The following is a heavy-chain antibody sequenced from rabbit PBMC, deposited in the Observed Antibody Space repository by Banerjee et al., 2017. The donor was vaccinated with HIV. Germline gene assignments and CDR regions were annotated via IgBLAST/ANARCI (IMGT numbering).Heavy chain of an antibody. V-gene: IGHV1S40*01. D-gene: IGHD8-1*01. Sequence: WVRQAPGKGLELIACIYTSSGRTYYASWAKGRFTITKTSSTTVTLQMTSLTAADTATYFCAKDAGNGYYYDLWGPGTLVTVS. CDR3: AKDAGNGYYYDL. J-gene: IGHJ6*01. CDR2: IYTSSGRT.